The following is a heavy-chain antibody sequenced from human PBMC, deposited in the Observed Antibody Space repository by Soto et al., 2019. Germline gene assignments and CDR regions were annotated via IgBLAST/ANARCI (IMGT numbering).Heavy chain of an antibody. CDR2: INPASGST. V-gene: IGHV1-46*01. Sequence: QVQLVQSGAEVKKPGASVKVSCRTSGYTFTHYYIHWVRQAPGQGLEWLGIINPASGSTNYAQDFQCRVTLTMDTSTITVYVALSGLRAEDTAIFYFARDLAAGDHWGQGTLVTVSS. CDR3: ARDLAAGDH. D-gene: IGHD6-25*01. J-gene: IGHJ4*02. CDR1: GYTFTHYY.